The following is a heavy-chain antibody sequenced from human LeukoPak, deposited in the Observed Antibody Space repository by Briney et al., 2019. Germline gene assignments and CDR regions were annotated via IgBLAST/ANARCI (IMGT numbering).Heavy chain of an antibody. CDR3: ARVVGLTGYSSSWYSGYYYYMDV. Sequence: SVKVSCKASGGTFSSHAISWVRQAPGQGLEWMGGIIPIFETTNYAQKFQGRVTITADESTSTAYMELSSLRSEDTTVYYCARVVGLTGYSSSWYSGYYYYMDVWGKGTTVTVSS. CDR1: GGTFSSHA. CDR2: IIPIFETT. D-gene: IGHD6-13*01. V-gene: IGHV1-69*01. J-gene: IGHJ6*03.